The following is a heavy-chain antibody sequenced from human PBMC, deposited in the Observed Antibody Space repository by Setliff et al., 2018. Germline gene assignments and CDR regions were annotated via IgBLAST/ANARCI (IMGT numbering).Heavy chain of an antibody. CDR1: GYAFITFG. CDR2: ISPAYGSA. J-gene: IGHJ4*03. CDR3: VRGPGPRVVVAVPFDY. D-gene: IGHD2-15*01. V-gene: IGHV1-18*01. Sequence: VASVKVSCKTSGYAFITFGISWVRQAPGQGLEWMGWISPAYGSANYARKFQGRVSMTTDTSTTTAYMELTSLTSGDTAVYYCVRGPGPRVVVAVPFDYWGPETLLVTVSS.